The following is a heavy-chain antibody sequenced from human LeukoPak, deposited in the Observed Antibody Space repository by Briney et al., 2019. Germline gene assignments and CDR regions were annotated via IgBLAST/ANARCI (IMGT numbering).Heavy chain of an antibody. D-gene: IGHD3-3*01. V-gene: IGHV3-7*01. Sequence: PGGSLRLSCAVSGFTFSSYWMSWVRQAPGKGLEWVADIKQDGSEKNYVDSVKGRFTISRDNAKNSLYLQMNSLRAEDTAVYYCARAIGICSGYSYWGQGTLVTVSS. CDR2: IKQDGSEK. J-gene: IGHJ4*02. CDR3: ARAIGICSGYSY. CDR1: GFTFSSYW.